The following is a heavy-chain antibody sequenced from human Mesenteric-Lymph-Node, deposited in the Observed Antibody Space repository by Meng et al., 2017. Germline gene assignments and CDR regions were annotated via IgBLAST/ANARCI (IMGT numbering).Heavy chain of an antibody. D-gene: IGHD2-21*02. J-gene: IGHJ4*02. CDR1: GYSISSGYY. V-gene: IGHV4-38-2*02. Sequence: SQTLSLTCAVSGYSISSGYYWGWIRQPPGKGLEWIGSIYHSGSTYYNPSLKSRVTISVDTSKNQFSLKLSSVTAADTAVYYCARDRGRDCGGDCYSDNYYFDYWGQGTLVTVSS. CDR2: IYHSGST. CDR3: ARDRGRDCGGDCYSDNYYFDY.